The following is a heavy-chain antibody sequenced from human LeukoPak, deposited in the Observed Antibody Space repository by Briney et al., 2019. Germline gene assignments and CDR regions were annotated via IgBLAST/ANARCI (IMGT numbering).Heavy chain of an antibody. V-gene: IGHV4-39*01. D-gene: IGHD3-3*01. CDR3: ASKFWSGSTYYFDY. Sequence: SSETLSLTCTVSGGSISSSSYYWGWIRQPPGKGLEWIGTIFYSGSTYYTPSLKSRVTISVDTSKNQFSLKLSSVTAADTAVYYCASKFWSGSTYYFDYWGQGTLVTVSS. CDR2: IFYSGST. CDR1: GGSISSSSYY. J-gene: IGHJ4*02.